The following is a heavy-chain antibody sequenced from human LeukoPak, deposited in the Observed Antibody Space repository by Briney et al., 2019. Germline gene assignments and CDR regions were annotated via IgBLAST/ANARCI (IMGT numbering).Heavy chain of an antibody. D-gene: IGHD5-18*01. CDR2: IYSGGST. J-gene: IGHJ4*02. V-gene: IGHV3-53*01. CDR3: ARGARATAMDPYYFDY. Sequence: PGGSLRLSCAASGFTVSSNYMSWVRQAPGKGLERVTVIYSGGSTYYADSVKGRITISRDNSKNTLYLQMNSLRAEDTAVYYCARGARATAMDPYYFDYWGQGTLVPVSS. CDR1: GFTVSSNY.